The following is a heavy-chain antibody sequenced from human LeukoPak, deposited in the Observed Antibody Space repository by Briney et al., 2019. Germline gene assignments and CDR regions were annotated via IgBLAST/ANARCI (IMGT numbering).Heavy chain of an antibody. J-gene: IGHJ6*03. CDR2: ISAYNGNT. D-gene: IGHD3-3*01. CDR1: GYTFTNYG. Sequence: GASVKVSCKASGYTFTNYGISWVRQAPGQGLECMGWISAYNGNTNYAQRFQGRVTMTTDTSTSTAYMELRSLRSDDTAVYYCARGPRITIFGVVIAPYYMDVWGKGTTVTVSS. V-gene: IGHV1-18*01. CDR3: ARGPRITIFGVVIAPYYMDV.